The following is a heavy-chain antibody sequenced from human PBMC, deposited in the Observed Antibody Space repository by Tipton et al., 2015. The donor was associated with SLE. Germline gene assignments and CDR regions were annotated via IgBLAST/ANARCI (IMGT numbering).Heavy chain of an antibody. V-gene: IGHV4-59*01. CDR3: ARALWVDKDFEVPLAIRLRAFDI. Sequence: LRLSCTVSDDSISNYYWSWIWQSPGKGLEWIGYGYYIGSTNYNPSLKSRLTISVDTSKNQFSPRLSSVSAADTAMYYCARALWVDKDFEVPLAIRLRAFDIWGQGRMVTFSS. CDR2: GYYIGST. J-gene: IGHJ3*02. D-gene: IGHD2-2*02. CDR1: DDSISNYY.